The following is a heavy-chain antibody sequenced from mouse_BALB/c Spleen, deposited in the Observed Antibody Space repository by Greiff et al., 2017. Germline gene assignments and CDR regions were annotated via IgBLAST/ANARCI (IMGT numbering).Heavy chain of an antibody. V-gene: IGHV7-3*02. CDR3: ARDTARYYFDY. Sequence: EVMLVESGGGLVQPGGSLRLSCATSGFTFTDYYMSWVRQPPGKALEWLGFIRNKANGYTTEYSASVKGRFTISRDNSQSILYLQMNTLRAEDSATYYCARDTARYYFDYWGQGTTLTVSS. J-gene: IGHJ2*01. CDR1: GFTFTDYY. CDR2: IRNKANGYTT. D-gene: IGHD1-2*01.